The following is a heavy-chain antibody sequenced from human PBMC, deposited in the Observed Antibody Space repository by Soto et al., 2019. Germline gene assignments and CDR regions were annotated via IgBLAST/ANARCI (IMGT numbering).Heavy chain of an antibody. CDR1: GFTFSRYG. CDR2: MSDSGRIT. V-gene: IGHV3-23*01. CDR3: AKAARPSGFHEWYFEY. D-gene: IGHD3-3*01. Sequence: EVQLLESGGGLIQPGGSLRLSCAAPGFTFSRYGMSWVRQAPGKGLEWVSSMSDSGRITYYADSVKGRFTISRDNSMNTLYLQMNNLRAEDTAVFYCAKAARPSGFHEWYFEYWGQGALVTVS. J-gene: IGHJ4*02.